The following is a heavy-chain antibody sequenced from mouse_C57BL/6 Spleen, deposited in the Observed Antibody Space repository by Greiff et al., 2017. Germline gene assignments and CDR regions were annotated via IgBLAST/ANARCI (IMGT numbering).Heavy chain of an antibody. J-gene: IGHJ2*01. CDR1: GFTFSSYA. CDR2: ISDGGSYT. V-gene: IGHV5-4*01. Sequence: EVQVVESGGGLVKPGGSLKLSCAASGFTFSSYAMSWVRQTPEKRLEWVATISDGGSYTYYPDNVKGRFTISRDNAKNNLYLQMSHLKSEDTAMYYCARDYDGGGYYFDYWGQGATLTVSS. D-gene: IGHD2-12*01. CDR3: ARDYDGGGYYFDY.